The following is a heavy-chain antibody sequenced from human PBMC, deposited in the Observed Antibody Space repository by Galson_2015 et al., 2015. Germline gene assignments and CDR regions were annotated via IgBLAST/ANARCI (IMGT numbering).Heavy chain of an antibody. CDR3: VRNGNFDY. Sequence: SLRLSCAASGFTFRTYIMCWVRQAPGKGLEWVSYITSDSSIIYYADSVKGRFTISRDNARNSLYLQMNGLRDEDTALYYCVRNGNFDYWGQGTLVTVSS. CDR1: GFTFRTYI. CDR2: ITSDSSII. D-gene: IGHD1-14*01. V-gene: IGHV3-48*02. J-gene: IGHJ4*02.